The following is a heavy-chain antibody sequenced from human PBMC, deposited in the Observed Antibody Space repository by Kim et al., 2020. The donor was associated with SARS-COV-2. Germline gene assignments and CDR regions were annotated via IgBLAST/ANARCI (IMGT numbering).Heavy chain of an antibody. J-gene: IGHJ4*02. V-gene: IGHV1-3*01. D-gene: IGHD3-22*01. Sequence: KFQARVPITRDTSASTAYMELSSLRSEDTAVYYCARGYYYDSSGYYNFDYWGQGTLVTVSS. CDR3: ARGYYYDSSGYYNFDY.